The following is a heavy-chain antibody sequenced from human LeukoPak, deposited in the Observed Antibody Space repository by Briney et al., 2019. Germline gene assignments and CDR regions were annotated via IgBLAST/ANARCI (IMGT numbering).Heavy chain of an antibody. Sequence: SETLSLTCTVSGYSISSGYYWGWIRQPPGKGLEYIGSMYHSGSTYYNPSLRSRVTLSVDTSKIQFSLRLSSVTAADTAVYYCARVDSGYKTFDYWGQGTLVTVSS. CDR2: MYHSGST. V-gene: IGHV4-38-2*02. CDR3: ARVDSGYKTFDY. D-gene: IGHD5-12*01. J-gene: IGHJ4*02. CDR1: GYSISSGYY.